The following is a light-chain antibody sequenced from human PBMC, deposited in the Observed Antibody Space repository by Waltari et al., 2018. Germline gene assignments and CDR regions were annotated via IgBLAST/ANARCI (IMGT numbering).Light chain of an antibody. CDR3: SSYTGRGTVI. V-gene: IGLV2-14*01. J-gene: IGLJ2*01. CDR1: NSDIGSYSY. CDR2: DLT. Sequence: QSVLTQPASVSGSPGQPITISCTGTNSDIGSYSYVSWYQQYPGKAPKLIIYDLTERPSGVSTRFSASKSGNTASLTISGLQADDEADYFCSSYTGRGTVIFGRGTMVTVL.